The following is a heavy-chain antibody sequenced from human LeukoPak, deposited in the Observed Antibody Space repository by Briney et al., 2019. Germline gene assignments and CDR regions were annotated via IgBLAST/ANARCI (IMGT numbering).Heavy chain of an antibody. D-gene: IGHD6-13*01. CDR1: GGSISSYY. CDR3: AREWGRAGKPSLSYYYGMDV. Sequence: SETLSLTCTVSGGSISSYYWSWIRQPPGKGLEWIGYIYTSGSTNYNPSLKSRVTISVDTSKNQFSLKLSSVTAADTAVYYCAREWGRAGKPSLSYYYGMDVWGQGTTVTVSS. J-gene: IGHJ6*02. CDR2: IYTSGST. V-gene: IGHV4-4*09.